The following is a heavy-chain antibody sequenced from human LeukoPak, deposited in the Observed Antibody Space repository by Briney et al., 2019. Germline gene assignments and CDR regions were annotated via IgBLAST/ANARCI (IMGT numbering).Heavy chain of an antibody. CDR2: IYYSGST. Sequence: SETLSLTCTVSGGSISTDSWNWIRQPPGKGLEWIGYIYYSGSTNYNPSLKSRVTISVDTSKNQFSLKLSSVTAADTAVYYCARAAGPNYFDYWGQGSLVTVSS. V-gene: IGHV4-59*01. CDR3: ARAAGPNYFDY. CDR1: GGSISTDS. J-gene: IGHJ4*02.